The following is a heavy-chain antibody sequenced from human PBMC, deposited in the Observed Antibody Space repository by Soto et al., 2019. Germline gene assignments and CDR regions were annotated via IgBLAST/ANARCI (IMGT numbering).Heavy chain of an antibody. D-gene: IGHD5-12*01. CDR2: IYYAGST. CDR1: GASLSNSDFY. Sequence: SETLSLTCNVSGASLSNSDFYWSWIRQPPGKALEWVGHIYYAGSTYYNPSLKSRLSMALDASKKQLSLTLNSVTAADTAVYYCARLDIVTTYPFDFWGQGILVTVSS. J-gene: IGHJ4*01. V-gene: IGHV4-30-4*01. CDR3: ARLDIVTTYPFDF.